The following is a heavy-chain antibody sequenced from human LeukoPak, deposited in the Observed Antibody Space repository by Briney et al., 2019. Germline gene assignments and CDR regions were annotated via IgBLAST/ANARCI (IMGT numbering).Heavy chain of an antibody. CDR3: ARDIKRWGRLSY. CDR1: GGSISSSSYY. V-gene: IGHV4-39*02. Sequence: SETLSLTCTVSGGSISSSSYYWGWIRQPPGKGLEWIGSIYYSGSTYYNPSLKSRVTISVDTSKNQFSLKLSSVTAADTAVYYCARDIKRWGRLSYWGQGTLVTVSS. D-gene: IGHD5-24*01. CDR2: IYYSGST. J-gene: IGHJ4*02.